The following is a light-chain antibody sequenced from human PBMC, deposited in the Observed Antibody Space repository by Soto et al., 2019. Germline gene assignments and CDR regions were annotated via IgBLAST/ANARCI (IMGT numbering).Light chain of an antibody. CDR3: QQHGQWPIT. Sequence: EIVMTQSPATLSVSPGERATLSCRASHRVSSYLAWYQQKPGQAPRLLIYGISKRATDIPDRFSGSGSGTEFTLTISSLQPEDFATYYCQQHGQWPITFGQGTRLEV. CDR1: HRVSSY. CDR2: GIS. V-gene: IGKV3D-15*01. J-gene: IGKJ5*01.